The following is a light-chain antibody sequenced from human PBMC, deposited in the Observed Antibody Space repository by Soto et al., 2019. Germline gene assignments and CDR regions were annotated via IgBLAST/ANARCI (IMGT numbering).Light chain of an antibody. CDR2: VEDSGRY. CDR3: ETWDRNTVV. Sequence: QSALTQSSSAPASLGSSVKVTCTLSSGFHNYIIAWHQHQAGKAPRFLMKVEDSGRYKKGSGVPDRFSGSSSGADRYLIISNLQSEDEADYYCETWDRNTVVFGGGTKVTVL. J-gene: IGLJ3*02. V-gene: IGLV4-60*03. CDR1: SGFHNYI.